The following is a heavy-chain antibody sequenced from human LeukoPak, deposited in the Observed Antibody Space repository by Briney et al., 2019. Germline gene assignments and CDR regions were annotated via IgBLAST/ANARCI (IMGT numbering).Heavy chain of an antibody. CDR3: ARGYSSSWHHYYYYMDV. J-gene: IGHJ6*03. V-gene: IGHV3-21*01. D-gene: IGHD6-13*01. CDR1: GFTFSSYS. CDR2: ISSSSYI. Sequence: PGGSLRLSCAASGFTFSSYSMNWVRQAPGKGLEWVSSISSSSYIYYADSVKGRFTISRDNAKNSLYLQMNSLRAEDTAVHYCARGYSSSWHHYYYYMDVWGKGTTVTVSS.